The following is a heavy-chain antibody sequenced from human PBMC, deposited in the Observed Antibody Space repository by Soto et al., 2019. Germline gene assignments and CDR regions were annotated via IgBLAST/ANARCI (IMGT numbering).Heavy chain of an antibody. CDR2: IWYDGSNK. V-gene: IGHV3-33*01. CDR1: GFTFSSYG. CDR3: ARTYGSGSYSTTYYYYYMDV. Sequence: GGSLRLSCAASGFTFSSYGMHWVRQAPGKGLEWVAVIWYDGSNKYYADSVKGRFTISRDNSKNTLYLQMNSLRAEDTAVYYCARTYGSGSYSTTYYYYYMDVWGKGTTVTVSS. D-gene: IGHD3-10*01. J-gene: IGHJ6*03.